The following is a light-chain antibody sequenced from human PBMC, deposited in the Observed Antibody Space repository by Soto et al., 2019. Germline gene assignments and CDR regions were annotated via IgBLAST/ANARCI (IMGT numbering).Light chain of an antibody. CDR3: QHYNSYSEA. Sequence: DIQMTQSPSTLSASVGDRVAITCRARESISGWLAWSQQQLGIAPKLLIFDASNLESGFPSRFSGSRSGTEFTLAVSSLQPDDFATYYCQHYNSYSEAFGQGTKVDIK. CDR2: DAS. V-gene: IGKV1-5*01. J-gene: IGKJ1*01. CDR1: ESISGW.